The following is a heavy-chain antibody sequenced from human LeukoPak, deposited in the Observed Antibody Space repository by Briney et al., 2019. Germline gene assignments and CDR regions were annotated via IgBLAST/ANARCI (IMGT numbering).Heavy chain of an antibody. CDR2: INPSGGST. D-gene: IGHD5-18*01. CDR3: ARFSYGFLH. Sequence: GASVKGSCKASGYTFTGYYIHWVRQAPGQGLEWMGIINPSGGSTSYAQKFQDRVTMTRDTSTSTVYMELSSLRSEDTAVYYCARFSYGFLHWGQGTLVTVSS. J-gene: IGHJ4*02. CDR1: GYTFTGYY. V-gene: IGHV1-46*01.